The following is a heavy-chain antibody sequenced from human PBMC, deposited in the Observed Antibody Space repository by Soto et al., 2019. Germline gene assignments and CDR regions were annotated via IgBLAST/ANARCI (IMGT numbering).Heavy chain of an antibody. V-gene: IGHV4-39*01. CDR1: GGSIGSSSYY. CDR2: IYYSGST. D-gene: IGHD3-10*01. CDR3: ARQSITMVRGVIGDY. J-gene: IGHJ4*02. Sequence: SETLSLTCTVSGGSIGSSSYYWGWIRQPPGKGLEWIGSIYYSGSTYYNPSLKSRVTISVDTSKNQFSLKLSSVTAADTAVYYCARQSITMVRGVIGDYWGQGTLVTVSS.